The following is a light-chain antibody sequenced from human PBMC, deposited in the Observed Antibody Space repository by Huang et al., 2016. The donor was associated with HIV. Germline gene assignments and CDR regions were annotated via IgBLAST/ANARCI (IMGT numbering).Light chain of an antibody. J-gene: IGKJ3*01. CDR3: QKYHSAPFT. CDR1: QGIANY. Sequence: DIQMTQSPSSLSASVGDRVTITCRASQGIANYLAWYQQKPGKVPKLLIYAASTFQSGVPSRFSGSGSGTDFTLTISSRQPEDVATYYCQKYHSAPFTFGPGTKVDIK. V-gene: IGKV1-27*01. CDR2: AAS.